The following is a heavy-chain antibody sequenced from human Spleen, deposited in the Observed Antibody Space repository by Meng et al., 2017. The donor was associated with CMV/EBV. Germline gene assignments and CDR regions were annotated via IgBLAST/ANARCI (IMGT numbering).Heavy chain of an antibody. CDR3: ARARGRATSPFDY. V-gene: IGHV3-20*04. CDR2: INWNAFST. Sequence: GESLKISCAASGFSFDDYAMNWVRQAPGKGLEWVSGINWNAFSTTYADSVKGRFTISRDNAKNYLYLQINRLGAEDTALYYCARARGRATSPFDYWGQGTLVTVSS. J-gene: IGHJ4*02. D-gene: IGHD1-26*01. CDR1: GFSFDDYA.